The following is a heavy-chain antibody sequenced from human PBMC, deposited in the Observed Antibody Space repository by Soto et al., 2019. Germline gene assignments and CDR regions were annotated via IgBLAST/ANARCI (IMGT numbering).Heavy chain of an antibody. D-gene: IGHD2-8*01. Sequence: QVKLVESGGGVVQPGRSLRLSCAASEFSFSSYAMHWVRQAPGKGLEWLSFISYDGRNEYYADSVKGRFTVSRDSSENTLYLQINTLKPEDTAVYYCARDGCPNGVCFYDYWGQGTLVTVSP. J-gene: IGHJ4*02. CDR1: EFSFSSYA. CDR3: ARDGCPNGVCFYDY. V-gene: IGHV3-30*04. CDR2: ISYDGRNE.